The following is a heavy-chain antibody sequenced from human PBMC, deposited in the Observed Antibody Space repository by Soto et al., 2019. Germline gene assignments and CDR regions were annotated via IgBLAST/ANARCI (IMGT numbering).Heavy chain of an antibody. D-gene: IGHD6-19*01. J-gene: IGHJ6*02. CDR3: ARGETSQLLVYYYYYGMDV. V-gene: IGHV1-8*01. CDR1: GYTFTSYD. CDR2: MNPNSGNT. Sequence: QVQLVQSGAEVKKPGASVKVSCKASGYTFTSYDINWVRQATGQGLEWMGWMNPNSGNTGYAQKFQGRVTMTRNTAIRTAYMELSSRRSEDTAVYYCARGETSQLLVYYYYYGMDVWGQGTTVTVSS.